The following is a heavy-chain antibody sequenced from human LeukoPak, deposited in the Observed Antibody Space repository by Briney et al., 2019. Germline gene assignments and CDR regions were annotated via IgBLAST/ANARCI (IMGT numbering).Heavy chain of an antibody. Sequence: PGGSLRLSCAASGFMFSSNWMSWVRLAPGKGLEWVAVISYDGSNKYYADSVKGRFTISRDNSKNTLYLQMNSLRAEDTAVYYCVRDPGTMIRGAFDIWGQGTMVTVSS. CDR1: GFMFSSNW. CDR2: ISYDGSNK. CDR3: VRDPGTMIRGAFDI. V-gene: IGHV3-30-3*01. J-gene: IGHJ3*02. D-gene: IGHD3-22*01.